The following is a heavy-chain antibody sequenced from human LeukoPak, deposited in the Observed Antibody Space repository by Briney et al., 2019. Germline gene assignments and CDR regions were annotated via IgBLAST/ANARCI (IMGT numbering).Heavy chain of an antibody. CDR3: ARVSPFGFNAFDV. V-gene: IGHV3-48*03. J-gene: IGHJ3*01. D-gene: IGHD3-3*01. Sequence: GGSLRLSCVASTFAFNNYEMNWVRQSPGKGLEWTSYISTAGSTIYYADSVKGRFTISRDNAEKSLFLQINSLRVEDTAVYYCARVSPFGFNAFDVWGQGTLVTVSS. CDR2: ISTAGSTI. CDR1: TFAFNNYE.